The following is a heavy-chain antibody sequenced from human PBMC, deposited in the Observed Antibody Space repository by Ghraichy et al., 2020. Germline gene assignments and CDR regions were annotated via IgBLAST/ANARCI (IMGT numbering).Heavy chain of an antibody. CDR2: IYYNGPT. Sequence: SETLSLTCTVSGGSIRSYYWSWIRQSPGKGLEWIGYIYYNGPTNYNPSLKSRVTISIDTSKNQSSLKLSSVSAADTAVYYCARHGGTVRGYDAFDIWGQGTVVTVSS. D-gene: IGHD3-22*01. CDR1: GGSIRSYY. J-gene: IGHJ3*02. V-gene: IGHV4-59*08. CDR3: ARHGGTVRGYDAFDI.